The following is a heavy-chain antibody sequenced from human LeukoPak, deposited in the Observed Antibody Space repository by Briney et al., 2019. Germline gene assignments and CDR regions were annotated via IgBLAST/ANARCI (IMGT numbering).Heavy chain of an antibody. J-gene: IGHJ4*02. V-gene: IGHV3-30-3*01. CDR1: GFTFSNYA. D-gene: IGHD5-18*01. Sequence: GGSLRLSRAASGFTFSNYAVHWVRQAPGKGLEWLAVIPYDASYKYYADSVKGRFTISRDNSKNTLYLQMNSLRAEDTAVYYCAREGVTYSYGYVDYWGQGTLVTVSS. CDR2: IPYDASYK. CDR3: AREGVTYSYGYVDY.